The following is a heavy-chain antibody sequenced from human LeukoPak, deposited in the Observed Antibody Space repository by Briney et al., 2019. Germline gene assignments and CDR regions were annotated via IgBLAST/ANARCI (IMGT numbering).Heavy chain of an antibody. D-gene: IGHD2-15*01. CDR2: IYHSGST. J-gene: IGHJ4*02. CDR1: GGSISSGGYY. V-gene: IGHV4-30-2*01. CDR3: ARGVVLISFDY. Sequence: SETLSLTCTVSGGSISSGGYYWSWIRQPPGKGLEWIGYIYHSGSTYYNPSLKSRVTISVDRSKNQFSLKLSSVTAADTAVYYCARGVVLISFDYWGQGTLVTVSS.